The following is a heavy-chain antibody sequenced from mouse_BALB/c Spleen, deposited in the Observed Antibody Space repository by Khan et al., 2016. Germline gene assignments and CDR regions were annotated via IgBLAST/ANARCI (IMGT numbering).Heavy chain of an antibody. CDR2: IRIKANNHAT. CDR1: GFTLSDAW. V-gene: IGHV6-6*01. J-gene: IGHJ4*01. Sequence: EVKLEESGGGLVQPGGSMKLSCTASGFTLSDAWMDWVRQSPEKGLEWVAEIRIKANNHATYYAESVKGRFSISRDDSKSSVYLQMNSLRPEDTGIYYCTRRGIAMDYWGQGTSVTVSS. CDR3: TRRGIAMDY.